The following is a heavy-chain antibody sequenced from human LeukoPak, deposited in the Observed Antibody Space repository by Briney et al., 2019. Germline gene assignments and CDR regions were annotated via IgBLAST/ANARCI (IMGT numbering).Heavy chain of an antibody. V-gene: IGHV3-7*04. CDR3: ARGWFGELLDAFDI. CDR1: GFTFSSYW. J-gene: IGHJ3*02. Sequence: PGGSLRLSCAAFGFTFSSYWMSWVRQAPGKGLEWVANIKQDGSEKYYVDSVKGRFTISRDNAKNSLYLQMNSLRAEDTAVYYCARGWFGELLDAFDIWGQGTMVTVSS. D-gene: IGHD3-10*01. CDR2: IKQDGSEK.